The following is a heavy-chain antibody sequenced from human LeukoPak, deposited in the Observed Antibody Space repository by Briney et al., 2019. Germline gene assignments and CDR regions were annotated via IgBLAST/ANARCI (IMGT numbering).Heavy chain of an antibody. Sequence: PSETLSLTCTVSGGSISSGGYYWSWIRQPPGKGLEWIGEINHSGSTNYNPSLKSRVTISVDTSKNQFSLKLSSVTAADTAVYYCARVTGPEDFGVPMIVVVSGMDVWGQGTTVTVSS. CDR3: ARVTGPEDFGVPMIVVVSGMDV. CDR1: GGSISSGGYY. CDR2: INHSGST. D-gene: IGHD3-22*01. V-gene: IGHV4-39*07. J-gene: IGHJ6*02.